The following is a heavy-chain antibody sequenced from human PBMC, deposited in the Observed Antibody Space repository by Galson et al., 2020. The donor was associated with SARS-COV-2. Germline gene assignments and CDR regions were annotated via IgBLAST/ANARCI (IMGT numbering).Heavy chain of an antibody. J-gene: IGHJ6*02. CDR1: GGTFSSYA. CDR3: ANYYYGSGSYSYYYYYGMDV. CDR2: IIPISGTA. Sequence: SVKVSCQASGGTFSSYAISWVRQAPGQGLEWMGGIIPISGTANYAQKFQGRVTITADESTSTAYMELSSLRSEDTAVYYCANYYYGSGSYSYYYYYGMDVWGQGTTVTVSS. D-gene: IGHD3-10*01. V-gene: IGHV1-69*13.